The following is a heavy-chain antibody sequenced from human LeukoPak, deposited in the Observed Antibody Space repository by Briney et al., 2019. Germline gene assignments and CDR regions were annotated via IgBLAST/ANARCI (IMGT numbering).Heavy chain of an antibody. V-gene: IGHV4-61*01. J-gene: IGHJ1*01. CDR1: GGSVSNSLYY. CDR3: ARAKSYSSGWYRGYFQH. Sequence: SETLSLTCTVSGGSVSNSLYYWSWIRQPPGKGLEWIGYIYYNGDTNYNPSLKSRVIISIDTSSNQFSLRLNSMTAADTAVYYCARAKSYSSGWYRGYFQHWGQGTLVTVSS. D-gene: IGHD6-19*01. CDR2: IYYNGDT.